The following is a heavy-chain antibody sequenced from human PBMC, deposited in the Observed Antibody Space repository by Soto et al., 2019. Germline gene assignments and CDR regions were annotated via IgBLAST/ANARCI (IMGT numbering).Heavy chain of an antibody. J-gene: IGHJ4*02. CDR3: ARHLEGSCYFDY. CDR2: IYYSGST. V-gene: IGHV4-59*08. Sequence: SETLSLTCTVSGCSISSYYWSWIQQPPGKGLEWIGYIYYSGSTNYNPSLKSRVTISVDTSKNQFSLKLSSVTAADTAVYYCARHLEGSCYFDYWGQGTLVTVSS. D-gene: IGHD3-10*01. CDR1: GCSISSYY.